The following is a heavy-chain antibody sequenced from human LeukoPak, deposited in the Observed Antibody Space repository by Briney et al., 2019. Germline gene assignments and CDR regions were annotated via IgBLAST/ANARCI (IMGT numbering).Heavy chain of an antibody. CDR3: ARREYSSSYFDY. Sequence: GESLKISCKGSGYSFADYWIGWVRQMPGKGLAWMGIIHPGHSDNIYSPSFQGQVTVSADKSISTAYLQWSSLKASDTAIYYCARREYSSSYFDYWGQGTLVTVSS. J-gene: IGHJ4*02. CDR1: GYSFADYW. CDR2: IHPGHSDN. D-gene: IGHD6-6*01. V-gene: IGHV5-51*01.